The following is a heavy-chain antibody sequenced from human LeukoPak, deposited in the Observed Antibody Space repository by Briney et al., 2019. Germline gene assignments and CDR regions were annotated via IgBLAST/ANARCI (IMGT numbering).Heavy chain of an antibody. CDR1: GGSISSHY. J-gene: IGHJ4*02. V-gene: IGHV4-59*11. Sequence: SETLSLTCTVSGGSISSHYWSWIRQPPGKGLEWIGYIYYSGSTNYNPSLKSRVTISVDTSKNQFSLKLSSVTAADTAVYYCAGGGYSYGPTAIDYFDYWGQGTLVTVSP. CDR2: IYYSGST. D-gene: IGHD5-18*01. CDR3: AGGGYSYGPTAIDYFDY.